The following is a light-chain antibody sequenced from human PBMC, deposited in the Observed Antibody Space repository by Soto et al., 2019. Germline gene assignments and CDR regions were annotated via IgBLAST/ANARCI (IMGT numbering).Light chain of an antibody. Sequence: QSALTQPPSASGSPGQSVAISCTGTSSDVGGYNYVSWYQQHPGKAPKLILYEVNKRPSGVPDRFSGSKSGNTASLTVSGLQAEDEADYYCSSYAGSINVFGTGTKVTVL. CDR3: SSYAGSINV. J-gene: IGLJ1*01. CDR1: SSDVGGYNY. CDR2: EVN. V-gene: IGLV2-8*01.